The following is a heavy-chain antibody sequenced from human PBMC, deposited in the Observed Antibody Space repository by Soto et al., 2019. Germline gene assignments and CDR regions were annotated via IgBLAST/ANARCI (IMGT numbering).Heavy chain of an antibody. J-gene: IGHJ3*02. CDR1: GGTFSSYT. CDR3: ARGSDYGDGAAFDI. CDR2: IIPILGIA. V-gene: IGHV1-69*02. D-gene: IGHD4-17*01. Sequence: SVKVSCKASGGTFSSYTISWVRQAPGQGLGWMGRIIPILGIANYAQKFQGRVTITADKSTSTAYMELSSLRSGDTAVYYCARGSDYGDGAAFDIWGQGTMVTVSS.